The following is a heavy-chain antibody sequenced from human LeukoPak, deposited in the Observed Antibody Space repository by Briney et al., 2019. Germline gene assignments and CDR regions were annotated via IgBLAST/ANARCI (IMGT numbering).Heavy chain of an antibody. CDR1: GGSFSGYY. J-gene: IGHJ4*02. CDR2: INHSGST. D-gene: IGHD2/OR15-2a*01. Sequence: SETLSLTCAVYGGSFSGYYWSWIRQPPGKGLDWIGEINHSGSTNYNPSLKSRVTISVDTSKNQFSLKLSSVTAADTAVYYCAGHHPRNTVDFWGQGTLVTVSS. V-gene: IGHV4-34*01. CDR3: AGHHPRNTVDF.